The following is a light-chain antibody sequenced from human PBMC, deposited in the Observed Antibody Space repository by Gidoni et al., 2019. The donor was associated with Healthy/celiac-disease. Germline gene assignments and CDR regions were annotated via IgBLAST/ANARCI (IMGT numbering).Light chain of an antibody. V-gene: IGKV1-8*01. CDR2: AAS. CDR1: QGISSY. CDR3: QQYYSYPAA. J-gene: IGKJ1*01. Sequence: AIRMTQSPSSLSAATGDRVTLTCRASQGISSYLAWYQQKPGKAPKLLIYAASTLESGVPSRFSGSGSGTDFTLTISCLQSEDFATYYCQQYYSYPAAFGQGTKVEIK.